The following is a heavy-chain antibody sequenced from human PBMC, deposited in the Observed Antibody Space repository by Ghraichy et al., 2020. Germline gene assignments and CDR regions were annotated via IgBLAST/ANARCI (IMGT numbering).Heavy chain of an antibody. CDR3: ARVGFGIVGPFDY. D-gene: IGHD1-26*01. CDR2: ISSNGGST. V-gene: IGHV3-64*01. CDR1: GFTFSSYA. J-gene: IGHJ4*02. Sequence: GESLNISCAASGFTFSSYAMHWVRQAPGKGLEYVSAISSNGGSTYYANSVKGRFTISRDNSKNTLYLQMGSLRAEDMAVYYCARVGFGIVGPFDYWGQGTLVTVSS.